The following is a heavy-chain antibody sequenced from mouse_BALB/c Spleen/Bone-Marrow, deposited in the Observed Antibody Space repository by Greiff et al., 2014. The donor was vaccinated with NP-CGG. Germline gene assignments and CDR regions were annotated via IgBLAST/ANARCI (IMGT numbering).Heavy chain of an antibody. V-gene: IGHV5-17*02. CDR1: GFTFSSFG. Sequence: VQLKESGGGLVQPGGSRKLSCAASGFTFSSFGMHWVRQAPERGLEWVAYISSGSSTIFYADTVKGRFTISRDSPKNTLFLQMTSLRSEDTAMYYCTRGGNWEDFDYWGQGTTLTVSS. D-gene: IGHD4-1*01. CDR3: TRGGNWEDFDY. J-gene: IGHJ2*01. CDR2: ISSGSSTI.